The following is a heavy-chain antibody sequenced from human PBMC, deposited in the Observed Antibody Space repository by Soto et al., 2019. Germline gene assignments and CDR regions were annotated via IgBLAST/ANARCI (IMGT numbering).Heavy chain of an antibody. V-gene: IGHV4-59*01. CDR1: GGSISSYY. CDR2: IYYSGST. CDR3: ARILSVTTPPIYYYYGMDV. J-gene: IGHJ6*02. D-gene: IGHD4-17*01. Sequence: TSETLSLTCTVSGGSISSYYWSWIRQPPGKGLEWIGYIYYSGSTNYNPSLKSRVTISVDTSKNQFSLKLSSVTAADTAVYYCARILSVTTPPIYYYYGMDVWGQGTTVTVSS.